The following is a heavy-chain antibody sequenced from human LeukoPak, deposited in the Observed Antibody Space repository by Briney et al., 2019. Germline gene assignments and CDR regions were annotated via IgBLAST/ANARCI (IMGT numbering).Heavy chain of an antibody. J-gene: IGHJ4*02. Sequence: GALRLSCAASGFTFSDYYMSWIRQAPGKGLEWVSYISSSGSTIYYADSVKGRFTISRDNARNSLYLQMNSLRAEDTAVYYCARDPLYYDSSGYSYWGQGTLVTVSS. CDR1: GFTFSDYY. CDR2: ISSSGSTI. D-gene: IGHD3-22*01. CDR3: ARDPLYYDSSGYSY. V-gene: IGHV3-11*01.